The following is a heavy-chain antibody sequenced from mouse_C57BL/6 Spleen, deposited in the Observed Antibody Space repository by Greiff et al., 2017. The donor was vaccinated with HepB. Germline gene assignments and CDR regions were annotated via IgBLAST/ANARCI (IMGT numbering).Heavy chain of an antibody. V-gene: IGHV1-15*01. D-gene: IGHD2-5*01. CDR1: GYTFTDYE. J-gene: IGHJ2*01. CDR3: TRFYYSNYGGDY. Sequence: QVQLQQSGAELVRPGASVTLSCKASGYTFTDYEMHWVKQTPVHGLEWIGAIDPETGGTAYNQKFKGKAILTADKSSSTAYMELRSLTSEYSAVYYCTRFYYSNYGGDYWGQGTTLTVSS. CDR2: IDPETGGT.